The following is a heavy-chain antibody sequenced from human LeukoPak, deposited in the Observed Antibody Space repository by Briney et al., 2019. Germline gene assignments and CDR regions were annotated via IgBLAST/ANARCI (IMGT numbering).Heavy chain of an antibody. Sequence: GGSLRLSCAASGFDFSDFYMSWIRQVPGKGLEWIAFISGSGETIVYGDSVQGRVTISRDNSKKILYLRMYTLRVEDTAVYYCVRGFKYWGQGTLVTVSS. CDR3: VRGFKY. D-gene: IGHD3-3*01. V-gene: IGHV3-11*04. J-gene: IGHJ4*02. CDR1: GFDFSDFY. CDR2: ISGSGETI.